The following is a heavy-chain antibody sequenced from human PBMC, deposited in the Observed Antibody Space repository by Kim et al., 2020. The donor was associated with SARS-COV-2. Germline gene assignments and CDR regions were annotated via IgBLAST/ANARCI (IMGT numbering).Heavy chain of an antibody. D-gene: IGHD3-3*02. CDR1: GLTFRNYG. J-gene: IGHJ5*02. V-gene: IGHV3-30*03. CDR2: ISYDGTIT. Sequence: GGSLRLSCAASGLTFRNYGMHWVRQAPGKGLEWVADISYDGTITYYGDSVEGRFTISRDNSKNTLYLQMNSLRLEDTAVYYCARGPITVVACGKMWLDPWGQGTLVTVSS. CDR3: ARGPITVVACGKMWLDP.